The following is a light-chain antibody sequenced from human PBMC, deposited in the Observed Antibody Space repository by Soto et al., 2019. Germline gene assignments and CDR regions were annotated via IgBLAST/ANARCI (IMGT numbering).Light chain of an antibody. Sequence: EIVLTQSPATLSLSPGERATLSCRASQSVSAYLAWYQQKPGQAPRLLIYAASNRATDIPARFSGSGSGTDFTLTISSLEPEDFAVYYCQQRNVWPPVTFGQGTRLEIK. CDR1: QSVSAY. J-gene: IGKJ5*01. V-gene: IGKV3-11*01. CDR3: QQRNVWPPVT. CDR2: AAS.